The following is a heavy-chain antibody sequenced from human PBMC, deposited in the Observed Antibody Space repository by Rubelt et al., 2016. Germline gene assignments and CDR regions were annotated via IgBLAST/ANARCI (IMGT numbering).Heavy chain of an antibody. J-gene: IGHJ4*02. CDR2: ISSSSSTI. CDR1: SYS. V-gene: IGHV3-48*01. Sequence: SYSMNWVRQAPGKGLEWVSYISSSSSTIYYADSVKGRFTISRDNAKNSLYLQMNNLRAEDTAVYYCASDFDYWGQGTLVTVSS. CDR3: ASDFDY.